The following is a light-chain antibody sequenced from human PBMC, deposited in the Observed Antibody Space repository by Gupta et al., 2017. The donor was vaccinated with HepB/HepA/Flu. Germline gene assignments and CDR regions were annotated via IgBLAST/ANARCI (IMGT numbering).Light chain of an antibody. Sequence: EVVLTQYPLSLPVTLGQPSYISCSSTHSRVYTDVSTSFNCYHQGPGQAPRRLIYKVSNLDSGVPDRFSGSGSGTDFTLKISRVEAEDVAIYYCMQYTHWPHTFGQGTKLEIK. CDR1: HSRVYTDVSTS. V-gene: IGKV2-30*01. CDR3: MQYTHWPHT. CDR2: KVS. J-gene: IGKJ2*01.